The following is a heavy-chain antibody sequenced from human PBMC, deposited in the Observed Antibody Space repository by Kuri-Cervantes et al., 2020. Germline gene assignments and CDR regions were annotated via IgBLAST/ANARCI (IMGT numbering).Heavy chain of an antibody. CDR1: GFTFSSYA. J-gene: IGHJ4*02. V-gene: IGHV3-30-3*01. CDR2: ISYDGSNK. Sequence: GESLKISCAASGFTFSSYAMHWVRQAPGKGLEWVAVISYDGSNKYYADSVKGRFTISRDNSKNTLYLQMNSLRAEDTAVYYYARARGVIMDYWGQGTLVTVSS. D-gene: IGHD3-10*01. CDR3: ARARGVIMDY.